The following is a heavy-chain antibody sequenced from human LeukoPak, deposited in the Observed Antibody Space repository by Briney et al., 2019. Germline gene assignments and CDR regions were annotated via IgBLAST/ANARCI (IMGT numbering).Heavy chain of an antibody. D-gene: IGHD5-24*01. CDR1: GYTFTTHD. Sequence: GSVTVSCRPSGYTFTTHDINWVRQAPGQGLEWMGWMNPKRGNTGYAQKFQGRVTMTRNTSISTAYMELSSLRSEDTAVYYCAWRDGYSFDFWGQGTLVTGS. CDR2: MNPKRGNT. CDR3: AWRDGYSFDF. J-gene: IGHJ4*02. V-gene: IGHV1-8*01.